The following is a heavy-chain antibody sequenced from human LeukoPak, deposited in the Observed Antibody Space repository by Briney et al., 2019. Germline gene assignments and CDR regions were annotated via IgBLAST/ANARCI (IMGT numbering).Heavy chain of an antibody. J-gene: IGHJ4*01. CDR2: INHSGST. CDR3: AKSGGYGLIDY. V-gene: IGHV4-34*01. Sequence: SETLSLTCAVYGGSFSGYYWSWIRQPPGKGLEWIGDINHSGSTNYNPSLKSRVTISIDTSKNQVSLKMSSVTAADTAVYYCAKSGGYGLIDYWGQGTLVTVSS. CDR1: GGSFSGYY. D-gene: IGHD6-25*01.